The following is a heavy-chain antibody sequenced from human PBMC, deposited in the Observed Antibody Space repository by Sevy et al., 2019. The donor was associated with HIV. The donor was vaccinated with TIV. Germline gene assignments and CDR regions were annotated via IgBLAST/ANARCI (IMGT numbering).Heavy chain of an antibody. Sequence: GGSLRLSCAASGFTFSDYYMSWIRQAPGKGLEWVSYISSSGSTIYYADSVKARFTISRDNAKNSLYLQMNSLRAEDTAGYYCATTPSGYYYVRREFRFDPWGQGTLVTVSS. D-gene: IGHD3-22*01. J-gene: IGHJ5*02. V-gene: IGHV3-11*01. CDR2: ISSSGSTI. CDR3: ATTPSGYYYVRREFRFDP. CDR1: GFTFSDYY.